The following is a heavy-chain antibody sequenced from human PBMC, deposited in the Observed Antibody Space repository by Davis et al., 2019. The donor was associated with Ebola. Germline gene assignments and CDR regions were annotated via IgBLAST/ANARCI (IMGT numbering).Heavy chain of an antibody. Sequence: GESLKISCAASGFTFSSYSMNWARQAPGKGLEWVSSISSSSSYIYYADSVKGRFTISRDNAKNSLYLQMNSLRAEDTAVYYSWGYPYYYYMDVWGKGTTVTVSS. D-gene: IGHD7-27*01. CDR1: GFTFSSYS. V-gene: IGHV3-21*01. J-gene: IGHJ6*03. CDR3: WGYPYYYYMDV. CDR2: ISSSSSYI.